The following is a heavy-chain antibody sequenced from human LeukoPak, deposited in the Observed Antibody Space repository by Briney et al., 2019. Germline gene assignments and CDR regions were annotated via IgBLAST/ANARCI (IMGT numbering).Heavy chain of an antibody. CDR3: ARDPGYGSDWYFDL. CDR2: ISASGYGDGA. CDR1: GFTFRGYA. V-gene: IGHV3-23*01. Sequence: GGSLRLSCTASGFTFRGYAMGWVRQAPGKGLEWVSSISASGYGDGAYYADSVKGRFAISRDDAKNTVFLQMNSLRAEDTAVYYCARDPGYGSDWYFDLWGRGTLVTVSS. J-gene: IGHJ2*01. D-gene: IGHD3-10*01.